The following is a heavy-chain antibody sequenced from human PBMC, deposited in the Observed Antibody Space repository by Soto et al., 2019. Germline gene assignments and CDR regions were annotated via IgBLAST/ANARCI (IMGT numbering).Heavy chain of an antibody. Sequence: PGGSLRLSCAASGFTFSSYSMNWVRQAPGKGLEWVSYISSSSSTIYYADSVKGRFTISRDNAKNSLYLQMNSLRDEDTAVYYCARPQFLEWPHRTYGMDVWGQGTTVTVSS. D-gene: IGHD3-3*01. CDR1: GFTFSSYS. V-gene: IGHV3-48*02. J-gene: IGHJ6*02. CDR3: ARPQFLEWPHRTYGMDV. CDR2: ISSSSSTI.